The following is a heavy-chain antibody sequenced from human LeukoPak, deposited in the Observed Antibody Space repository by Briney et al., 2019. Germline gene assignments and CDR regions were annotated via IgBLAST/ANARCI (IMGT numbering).Heavy chain of an antibody. J-gene: IGHJ5*02. CDR3: ARPRLPVAGTRWFDP. CDR1: GFSFGAYA. CDR2: IGSGSAGT. D-gene: IGHD6-19*01. V-gene: IGHV3-23*01. Sequence: PGGSLRLSSAASGFSFGAYAMSWVRQAPGKGLEWVSAIGSGSAGTHYADSVKGRFTIYRDDSKNTLYLQMNSLSAEDTAVYYCARPRLPVAGTRWFDPWGQGTLVTVSS.